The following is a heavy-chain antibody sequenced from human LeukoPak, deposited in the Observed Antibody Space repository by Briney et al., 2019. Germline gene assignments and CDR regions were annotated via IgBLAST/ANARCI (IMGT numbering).Heavy chain of an antibody. CDR3: AKGLWYYYDSSGYVDY. D-gene: IGHD3-22*01. J-gene: IGHJ4*02. CDR1: GFTFSSYA. Sequence: GGSLRLSCAASGFTFSSYAMSWVRQAPGKGLEWVSAISGSGGSTYYADSVKGRFTISRDNSKNTLYLQMNSLRAEDTAVYYCAKGLWYYYDSSGYVDYWGQGTLVTVSS. CDR2: ISGSGGST. V-gene: IGHV3-23*01.